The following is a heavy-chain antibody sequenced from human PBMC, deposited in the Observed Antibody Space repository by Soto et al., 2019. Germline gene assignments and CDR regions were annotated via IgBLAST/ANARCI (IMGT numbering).Heavy chain of an antibody. J-gene: IGHJ6*02. D-gene: IGHD1-7*01. CDR2: IIPIFGTA. CDR1: GGTYSSYA. CDR3: ASRLGTTTTQDYYYYGMDV. Sequence: QVQLVQSGAEVKKPGSSVKVSCKASGGTYSSYAISWVRQAPGQGLEWMGGIIPIFGTANYAQKFQGRVTITADESTSTAYMELSSLRSEDTAVYYCASRLGTTTTQDYYYYGMDVWGQGTTVTVSS. V-gene: IGHV1-69*01.